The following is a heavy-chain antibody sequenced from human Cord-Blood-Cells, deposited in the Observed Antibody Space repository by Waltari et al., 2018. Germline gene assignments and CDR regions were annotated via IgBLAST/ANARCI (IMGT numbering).Heavy chain of an antibody. CDR2: IYYSGGN. J-gene: IGHJ4*02. Sequence: QLQLQESAPGLVKPSETLSLTCTVSGGPISSSRYYWGWIRQPRGKGLEWIGSIYYSGGNRYNPSLRSRVTIYGDTSKSQCALKQSSVTAADAAVDDCARPIGYKSGTYVDYWGQGTLVTVSS. CDR1: GGPISSSRYY. V-gene: IGHV4-39*01. CDR3: ARPIGYKSGTYVDY. D-gene: IGHD1-1*01.